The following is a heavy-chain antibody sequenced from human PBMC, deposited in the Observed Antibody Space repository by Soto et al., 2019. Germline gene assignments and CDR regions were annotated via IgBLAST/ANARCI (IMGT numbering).Heavy chain of an antibody. CDR2: IYYSGST. Sequence: QVQLQESGPGLVKPSQTLSLTCTVSGGSISSGNYYWSWIRQHPGKGLEWIGYIYYSGSTSYNPSLKRRVTXSXDXSKNHFSLNLSSVTAADTAVYYCARVFSDSSSFFDPWGQGTLVTVSS. CDR3: ARVFSDSSSFFDP. J-gene: IGHJ5*02. V-gene: IGHV4-31*03. D-gene: IGHD6-13*01. CDR1: GGSISSGNYY.